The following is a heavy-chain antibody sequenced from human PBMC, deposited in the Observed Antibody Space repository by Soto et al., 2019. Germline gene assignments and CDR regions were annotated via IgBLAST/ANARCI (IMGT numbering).Heavy chain of an antibody. V-gene: IGHV3-7*01. J-gene: IGHJ4*02. CDR1: GFTFSSYW. CDR3: ARCRGCSTGCHNFDY. D-gene: IGHD2-2*01. Sequence: EVQLVESGGGLVQPGGSLRLSCAASGFTFSSYWMSWVRQAPGKGLEWVANIKQDGSEKYYVDSVKGLFTISRDNAKNSLYLQMNSLRAEDTAVYYCARCRGCSTGCHNFDYWGQGTLVTVSS. CDR2: IKQDGSEK.